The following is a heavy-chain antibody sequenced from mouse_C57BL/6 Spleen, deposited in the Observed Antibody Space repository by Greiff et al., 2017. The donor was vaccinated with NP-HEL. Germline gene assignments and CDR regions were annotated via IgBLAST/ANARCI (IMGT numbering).Heavy chain of an antibody. V-gene: IGHV1-82*01. CDR3: AREENAWFAY. CDR2: IYPGDGDT. Sequence: VQLQQSGPELVKPGASVKISCKASGYAFSSSWMNWVKQRPGKGLEWIGRIYPGDGDTNYNGKFNGKATRTTDKSSSTAYMQLSSLTSEDSAVYFCAREENAWFAYWGQGTLVTVSA. CDR1: GYAFSSSW. J-gene: IGHJ3*01.